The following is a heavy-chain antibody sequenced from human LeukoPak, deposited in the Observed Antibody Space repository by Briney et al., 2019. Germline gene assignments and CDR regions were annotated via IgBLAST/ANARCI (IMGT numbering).Heavy chain of an antibody. CDR1: GGSISSYY. CDR3: ARDRHYYDSSGYYAGFDY. V-gene: IGHV4-59*01. CDR2: IYYSGST. Sequence: SETLSLTCTVSGGSISSYYWSWIRQPPGKGLEWIGYIYYSGSTNYNPSLKSRVTISVDTSENQFSLKLSSVTAADTAVYYCARDRHYYDSSGYYAGFDYWGQGTLVTVSS. J-gene: IGHJ4*02. D-gene: IGHD3-22*01.